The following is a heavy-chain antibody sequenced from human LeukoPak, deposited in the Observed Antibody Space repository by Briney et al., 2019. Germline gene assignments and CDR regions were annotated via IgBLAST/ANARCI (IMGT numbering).Heavy chain of an antibody. Sequence: PSETLSLTCAVYGGSFSGYYGSWIRQPPGRGLGWVGEINDSWSTNYNPSHKSRITIAVDASKNHFSLKLSSVTAADTAVYYCARGSPRYCSGGSCYSRYYGMDVWGQGTTVTVSS. D-gene: IGHD2-15*01. J-gene: IGHJ6*02. CDR2: INDSWST. V-gene: IGHV4-34*01. CDR1: GGSFSGYY. CDR3: ARGSPRYCSGGSCYSRYYGMDV.